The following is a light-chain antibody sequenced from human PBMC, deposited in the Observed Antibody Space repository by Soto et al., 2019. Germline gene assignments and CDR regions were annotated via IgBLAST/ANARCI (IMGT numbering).Light chain of an antibody. V-gene: IGKV3-20*01. J-gene: IGKJ1*01. CDR2: GTS. CDR1: QTISSNH. Sequence: EIVLTQSPATLSVSPGERATLSCRASQTISSNHLAWYQQKPGQAPSLLIYGTSSRATGIPDRFSGSGSGTDFTLTITRLEPEDSAIYYCQQYVSWTFGQGTKVEIK. CDR3: QQYVSWT.